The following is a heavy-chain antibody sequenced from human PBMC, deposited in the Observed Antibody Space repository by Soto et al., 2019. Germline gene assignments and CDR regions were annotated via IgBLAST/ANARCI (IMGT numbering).Heavy chain of an antibody. CDR1: GGTFSSYA. D-gene: IGHD2-2*01. Sequence: GASVKVSCKASGGTFSSYAISWARQAPGQGLEWMGGIIPIFGTANYAQKFQGRVTITADKSTSTAYMWLSSLRSEDTAVYYCARALEVVVPAAMVDGYYYYYGTDVCGQGTKVTVSS. CDR2: IIPIFGTA. V-gene: IGHV1-69*06. J-gene: IGHJ6*02. CDR3: ARALEVVVPAAMVDGYYYYYGTDV.